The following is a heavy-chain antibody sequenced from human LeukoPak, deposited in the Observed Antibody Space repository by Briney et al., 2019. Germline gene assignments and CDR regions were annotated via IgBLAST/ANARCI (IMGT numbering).Heavy chain of an antibody. J-gene: IGHJ4*02. CDR3: ARVYCSSTSCYISDY. Sequence: GASVKVSCKASGYTFTGYYMHWVRQAPGQGLEWMGWMNPNSGNTGYAQKFQGRVTMTRNTSISTAYMELSSLRSEDTAVYYCARVYCSSTSCYISDYWGQGTLVTVSS. CDR2: MNPNSGNT. V-gene: IGHV1-8*02. D-gene: IGHD2-2*02. CDR1: GYTFTGYY.